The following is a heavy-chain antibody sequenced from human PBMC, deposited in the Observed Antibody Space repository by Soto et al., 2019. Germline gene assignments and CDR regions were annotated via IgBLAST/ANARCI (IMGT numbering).Heavy chain of an antibody. CDR1: GFTFSGSA. CDR3: TRHVVGYCSGGSCYREDY. CDR2: IRSKDNSYAT. Sequence: EVQLVESGGGLVQPGGSLKLSCAASGFTFSGSAMHWVRQASGKGQEWVGRIRSKDNSYATAYAASVKGRFTISRDDSKNTAYLQMNSLKTEDTAVYYCTRHVVGYCSGGSCYREDYWGQGTLVTVPS. V-gene: IGHV3-73*01. J-gene: IGHJ4*02. D-gene: IGHD2-15*01.